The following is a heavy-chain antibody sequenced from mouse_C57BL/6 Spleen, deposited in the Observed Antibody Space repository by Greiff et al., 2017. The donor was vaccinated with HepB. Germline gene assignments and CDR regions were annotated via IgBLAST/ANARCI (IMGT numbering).Heavy chain of an antibody. V-gene: IGHV5-16*01. CDR1: GFTFSDYY. CDR3: ARDRSNPWYFDV. Sequence: EVKLVESEGGLVQPGSSMKLSCTASGFTFSDYYMAWVRQVPEKGLEWVANINYDGSSTYYLDSLKSRFIISRDNAKNILYLQMSSLKSEDTATYYCARDRSNPWYFDVWGTGTTVTVSS. D-gene: IGHD2-5*01. CDR2: INYDGSST. J-gene: IGHJ1*03.